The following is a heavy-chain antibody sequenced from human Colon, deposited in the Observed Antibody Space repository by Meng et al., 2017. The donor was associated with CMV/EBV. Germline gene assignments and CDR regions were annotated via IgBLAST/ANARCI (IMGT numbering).Heavy chain of an antibody. V-gene: IGHV4-61*01. Sequence: SETLSLTCNVSGGSVSSGTYYWSWILQPPGKRLEWIGYIDYSGSTKYNPSLKSRVTMSVDTSKNQFSLKLSSVTAADTAMYYCARDGRCSRSGGSCLDYWGQGTLVTVSS. CDR3: ARDGRCSRSGGSCLDY. D-gene: IGHD2-15*01. J-gene: IGHJ4*02. CDR2: IDYSGST. CDR1: GGSVSSGTYY.